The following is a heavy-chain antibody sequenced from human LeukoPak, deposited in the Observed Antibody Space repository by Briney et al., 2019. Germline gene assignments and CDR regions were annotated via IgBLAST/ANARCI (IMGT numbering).Heavy chain of an antibody. D-gene: IGHD3-16*01. V-gene: IGHV3-30-3*01. CDR2: ISYDGSNK. J-gene: IGHJ4*02. CDR3: ARDVLRGGYFDY. CDR1: GFTFCSYA. Sequence: PGRSLRLSCAASGFTFCSYAMHWVRQAPGKGLEWVAVISYDGSNKYYADSVKGRFTISRDNSKNTLYLQMNSLRAEDTAVYYCARDVLRGGYFDYWGQGTLVTVSS.